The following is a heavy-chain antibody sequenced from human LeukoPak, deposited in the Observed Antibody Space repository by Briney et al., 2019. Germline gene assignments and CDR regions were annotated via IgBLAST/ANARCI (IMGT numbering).Heavy chain of an antibody. CDR1: GGSISSYY. V-gene: IGHV4-59*01. Sequence: KSSETLSLTCTVSGGSISSYYWSWIRQPPGKGLEWIGYIYYSGSTNYNPSLKSRVTISVDTSKNQFSLKPSSVTAADTAVYYCARDRGYYDSSGYHNWFDPWGQGTLVTVSS. J-gene: IGHJ5*02. D-gene: IGHD3-22*01. CDR2: IYYSGST. CDR3: ARDRGYYDSSGYHNWFDP.